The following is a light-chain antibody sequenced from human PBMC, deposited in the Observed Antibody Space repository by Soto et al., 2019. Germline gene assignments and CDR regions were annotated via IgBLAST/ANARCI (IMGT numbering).Light chain of an antibody. V-gene: IGLV8-61*02. CDR2: SRN. Sequence: QTVVTQEPSFSVSPGGTVTLTCGLSSGSVSTSYYPSWYPQTPGQAPRTLIYSRNTRSSGVTDCFSGSILGNKAALTITCSQADDESDYYGALWMGSGLGVFGSGTELTVL. CDR3: ALWMGSGLGV. J-gene: IGLJ6*01. CDR1: SGSVSTSYY.